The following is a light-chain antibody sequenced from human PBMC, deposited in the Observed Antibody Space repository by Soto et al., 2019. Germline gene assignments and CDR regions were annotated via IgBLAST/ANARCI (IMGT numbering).Light chain of an antibody. J-gene: IGKJ3*01. CDR2: KAS. V-gene: IGKV1-5*03. CDR1: QTISNW. Sequence: IQMTQSPSTLSASVGDRVTITCRASQTISNWLAWYQQKPGKAPKLLIYKASTLESAVPSRFSGSGSGTEFTLTISSLQSEDFATYFCQHYNSYSFGPGTKVDIK. CDR3: QHYNSYS.